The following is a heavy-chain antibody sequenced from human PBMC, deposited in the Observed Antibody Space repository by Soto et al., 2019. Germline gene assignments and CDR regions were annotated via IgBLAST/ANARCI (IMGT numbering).Heavy chain of an antibody. CDR1: GGTFSSYT. D-gene: IGHD5-12*01. CDR3: ARDLALSWFDP. J-gene: IGHJ5*02. V-gene: IGHV1-69*04. Sequence: GASVKVSCKASGGTFSSYTISWVRQAPGQGLEWMGRIVPILGIANYAQEFQGRVTITADKSTSTACMELSSLRSEDTAVYYCARDLALSWFDPWGQGTLVTVSS. CDR2: IVPILGIA.